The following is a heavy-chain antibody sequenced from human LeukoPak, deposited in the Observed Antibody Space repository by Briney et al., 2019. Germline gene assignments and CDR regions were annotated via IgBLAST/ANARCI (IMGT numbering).Heavy chain of an antibody. Sequence: SETLSLTCAVSSYSITTNHYWGWIRQPPGKGLQWIGNIYHSGITYYNPSLKRRVTMSVDTAKKQFSLKLTSVTAADPAVYYCARGRQWLPFDYWGQGTLVTVSS. CDR1: SYSITTNHY. V-gene: IGHV4-38-2*01. CDR3: ARGRQWLPFDY. J-gene: IGHJ4*02. CDR2: IYHSGIT. D-gene: IGHD6-19*01.